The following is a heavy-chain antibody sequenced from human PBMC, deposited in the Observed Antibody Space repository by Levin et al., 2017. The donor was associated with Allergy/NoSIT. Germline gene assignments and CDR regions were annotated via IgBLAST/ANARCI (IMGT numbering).Heavy chain of an antibody. CDR1: GGSISSYY. Sequence: SQTLSLTCTVSGGSISSYYWSWIRQPAGKGLEWIGRIYTSGSTNYNPSLKSRVTMSVDTSKNQFSLKLSSVTAADTAVYYCAREGGYCSSTSCQRYSSSWYLAEAFDSWGQGTMVTVSS. CDR3: AREGGYCSSTSCQRYSSSWYLAEAFDS. J-gene: IGHJ3*02. D-gene: IGHD2-2*01. V-gene: IGHV4-4*07. CDR2: IYTSGST.